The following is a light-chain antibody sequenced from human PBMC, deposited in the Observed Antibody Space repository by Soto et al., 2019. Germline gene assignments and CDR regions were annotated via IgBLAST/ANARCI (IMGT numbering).Light chain of an antibody. CDR2: LNSDGSH. CDR1: SGHSSYA. J-gene: IGLJ3*02. Sequence: QSVLTQSPSASASLGASVKLTCTLSSGHSSYAIAWHQQQPEKGPRYLMKLNSDGSHSKGDGIPDRFSGSSSGAERYLTIPSLQSEDEADYYCQTWVTGIQVFGGGTQLTVL. CDR3: QTWVTGIQV. V-gene: IGLV4-69*01.